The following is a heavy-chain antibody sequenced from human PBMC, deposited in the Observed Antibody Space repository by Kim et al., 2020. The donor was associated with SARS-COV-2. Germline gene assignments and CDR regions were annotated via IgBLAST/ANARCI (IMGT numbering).Heavy chain of an antibody. J-gene: IGHJ4*02. V-gene: IGHV4-59*09. CDR3: ARGGQGDYVSGYIFDY. D-gene: IGHD4-17*01. Sequence: PTLKSRVTISVDTSKNQFSLKLSSVTAADTAVYYCARGGQGDYVSGYIFDYWGQGTLVTFSS.